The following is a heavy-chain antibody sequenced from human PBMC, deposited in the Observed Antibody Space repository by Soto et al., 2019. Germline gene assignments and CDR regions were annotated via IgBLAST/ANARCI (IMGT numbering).Heavy chain of an antibody. CDR2: IRSKAYGGTT. Sequence: GGSLRLSCTASGFTFGDYAMSWFRQAPGKGLEWVGFIRSKAYGGTTEYAASVKGRFTISRDDSKSIAYLQMNSLKTEDTAVYYCTSIHGSFLRSWFDPWGQGTLVTVSS. D-gene: IGHD6-13*01. CDR1: GFTFGDYA. CDR3: TSIHGSFLRSWFDP. J-gene: IGHJ5*02. V-gene: IGHV3-49*03.